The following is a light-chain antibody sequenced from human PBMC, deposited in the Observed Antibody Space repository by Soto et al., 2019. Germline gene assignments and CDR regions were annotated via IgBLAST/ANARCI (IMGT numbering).Light chain of an antibody. Sequence: DIEMTQSPATLSASFGDRVTITCGASQDIGTWLAWYQQKPEKAPKVLIYRASHLESGVPSRFRASGSGTEFSLTINSLQADDFETYYCQQYHIYSWTFGQGTKVDIK. V-gene: IGKV1-5*03. CDR3: QQYHIYSWT. CDR2: RAS. J-gene: IGKJ1*01. CDR1: QDIGTW.